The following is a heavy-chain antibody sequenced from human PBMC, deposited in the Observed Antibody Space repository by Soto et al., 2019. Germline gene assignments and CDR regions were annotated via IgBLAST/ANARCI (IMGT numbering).Heavy chain of an antibody. Sequence: TGKGLEWVTDICYAGCTYYPASEKGRFTISREHAKNAWYLQMNSLRAGDTAVYYCASYFFFQAEDGIRATVPVSAFLLNRSSDL. D-gene: IGHD1-26*01. CDR2: ICYAGCT. V-gene: IGHV3-13*04. CDR3: ASYFFFQAEDGIRATVPVSAFLLNRSSDL. J-gene: IGHJ2*01.